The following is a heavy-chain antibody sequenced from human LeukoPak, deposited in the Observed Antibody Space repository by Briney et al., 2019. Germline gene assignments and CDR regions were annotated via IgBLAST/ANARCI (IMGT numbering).Heavy chain of an antibody. D-gene: IGHD3-3*01. Sequence: GASVKVSCKASGYTFTSYDINWVRQATGQGLEWMGWMNPNRGNTGYAQKFQGRVTMTRNTSISTAYMELSSLRSEDTAVYYCARGVLPPTYYDFWSGYPDAFDIWGQGTMVTVSS. CDR1: GYTFTSYD. CDR2: MNPNRGNT. J-gene: IGHJ3*02. CDR3: ARGVLPPTYYDFWSGYPDAFDI. V-gene: IGHV1-8*01.